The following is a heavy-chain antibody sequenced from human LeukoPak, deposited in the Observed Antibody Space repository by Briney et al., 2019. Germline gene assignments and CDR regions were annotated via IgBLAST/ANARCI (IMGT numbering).Heavy chain of an antibody. CDR3: ARLMPRNFDY. Sequence: SETLSLTCAVSSYSISSGYYWGWIRQPPGKGLEWIGSIYHSGSTYYNPSLKSRVTISVDTSKNQFSLKLSSVTAADTAVYYCARLMPRNFDYWGQGTLVTVSS. V-gene: IGHV4-38-2*01. J-gene: IGHJ4*02. CDR1: SYSISSGYY. D-gene: IGHD2-8*01. CDR2: IYHSGST.